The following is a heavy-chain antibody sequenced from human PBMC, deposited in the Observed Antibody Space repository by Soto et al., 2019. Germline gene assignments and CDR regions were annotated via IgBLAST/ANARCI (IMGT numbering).Heavy chain of an antibody. V-gene: IGHV4-39*02. CDR2: IYYDGST. CDR1: GGSISNRNYY. J-gene: IGHJ4*02. Sequence: SETLSLTCSVSGGSISNRNYYWAWVRQPPGKGLEWIGNIYYDGSTYYHPSFRGRLTISVDTSKNHFSLKLGSLTAADTAIHYCASLQVPGNFDYWGQGTLVTVSS. CDR3: ASLQVPGNFDY. D-gene: IGHD1-1*01.